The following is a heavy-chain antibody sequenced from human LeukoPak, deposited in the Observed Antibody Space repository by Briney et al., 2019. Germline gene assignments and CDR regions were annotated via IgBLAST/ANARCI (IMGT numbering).Heavy chain of an antibody. J-gene: IGHJ4*02. CDR2: ISGYNGNT. Sequence: GASVKVSCKASGYTFTSYDISWMRQAPGQGLEWMGWISGYNGNTNYAQKFQGRLTMTTDTSTSTAYMELRSLRSDDTAVYYCARGAAADGVGTNFDYWGQGTLVTVSS. CDR1: GYTFTSYD. D-gene: IGHD6-13*01. V-gene: IGHV1-18*01. CDR3: ARGAAADGVGTNFDY.